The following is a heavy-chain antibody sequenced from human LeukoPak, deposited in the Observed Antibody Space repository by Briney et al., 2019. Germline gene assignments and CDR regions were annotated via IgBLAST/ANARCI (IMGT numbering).Heavy chain of an antibody. J-gene: IGHJ4*02. CDR1: GFTFSTYW. V-gene: IGHV3-74*03. Sequence: GGSLRLSCVASGFTFSTYWMHWVRQAPGKGLLWVSRLSGDGSSTKYADSLKGRFTISRDNAKNTLYLQMNSLRAEDTAVYYCASGYSYGKVDYWGQGTLVTVSS. CDR2: LSGDGSST. D-gene: IGHD5-18*01. CDR3: ASGYSYGKVDY.